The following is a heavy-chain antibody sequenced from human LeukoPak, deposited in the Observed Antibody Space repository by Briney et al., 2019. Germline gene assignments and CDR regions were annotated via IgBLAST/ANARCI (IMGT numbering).Heavy chain of an antibody. CDR2: IIPIFGTA. V-gene: IGHV1-69*06. D-gene: IGHD3-10*01. CDR1: GGTFSSYA. CDR3: ARDLLGRYYYGSGSYYY. J-gene: IGHJ4*02. Sequence: SVKVSCKSSGGTFSSYAISWVRQAPGQGLEWMEGIIPIFGTANYAQKFQGRVTITADKSTSTAYMVLSNLRSEDTAVYYCARDLLGRYYYGSGSYYYWGQGTLVTVSS.